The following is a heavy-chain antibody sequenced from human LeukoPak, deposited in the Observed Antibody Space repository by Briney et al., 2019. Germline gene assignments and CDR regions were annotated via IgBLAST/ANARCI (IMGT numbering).Heavy chain of an antibody. CDR1: GGSISSSSYY. V-gene: IGHV4-39*01. CDR2: IYYSGST. Sequence: SETLSLTCTVSGGSISSSSYYWGWIRQPPGKGLEWIGSIYYSGSTYYNPSLKSRVTISVDTSKNQFSLKLSSVTAADTAVYYCARHIVLYSYGPHFDYWGQGTLVTVSS. J-gene: IGHJ4*02. D-gene: IGHD5-18*01. CDR3: ARHIVLYSYGPHFDY.